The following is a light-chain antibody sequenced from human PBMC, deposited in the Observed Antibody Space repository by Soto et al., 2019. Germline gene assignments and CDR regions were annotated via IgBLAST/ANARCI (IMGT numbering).Light chain of an antibody. J-gene: IGKJ4*01. Sequence: EIVLTQSPATLSLSPGERATLSCRASQSVSSYLAWYQQKLGQAPRFLIYDASNRATGIPARLSGSGSGTDFTLTISNLEPEDFAVYYCQRRSNWPPLTFGGGTKVEIK. CDR3: QRRSNWPPLT. CDR1: QSVSSY. CDR2: DAS. V-gene: IGKV3-11*01.